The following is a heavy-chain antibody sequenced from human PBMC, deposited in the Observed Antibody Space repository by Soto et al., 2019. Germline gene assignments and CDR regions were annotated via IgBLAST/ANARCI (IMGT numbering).Heavy chain of an antibody. Sequence: SETLSLTCAVYGGSFSGYYWSWTRQPPGKGLEWIGEINHSGNTNYNPSLKGRVTISADTSKNQFSLNLISVTAADTAVYYCRRSSRYSTDVWGQGITVTVSS. V-gene: IGHV4-34*01. CDR1: GGSFSGYY. J-gene: IGHJ6*02. CDR2: INHSGNT. D-gene: IGHD6-19*01. CDR3: RRSSRYSTDV.